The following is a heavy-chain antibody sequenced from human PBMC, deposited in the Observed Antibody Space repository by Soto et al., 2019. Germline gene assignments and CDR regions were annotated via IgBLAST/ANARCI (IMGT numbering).Heavy chain of an antibody. Sequence: PSETLSLTCTVSGGSISSGDFYWSWIRQPQGKGLEWVGYIYYSGSTYYNPSLKSLVTISVDTSKNQFSLKLSSVTAADSAVYYCARGTDFYDSSGYSHYWGQGTLVTVSS. V-gene: IGHV4-30-4*01. J-gene: IGHJ4*02. CDR1: GGSISSGDFY. CDR3: ARGTDFYDSSGYSHY. CDR2: IYYSGST. D-gene: IGHD3-22*01.